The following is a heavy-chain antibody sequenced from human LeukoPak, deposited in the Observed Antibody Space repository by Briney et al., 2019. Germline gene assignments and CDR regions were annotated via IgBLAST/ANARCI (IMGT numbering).Heavy chain of an antibody. Sequence: SEILSLTCTVSGGSIRTYFWSWIRQPPGKGLEWIGYISYSGSTNYNPSLKSRVTISVDTSKNQFSLKLSSVTAADTAVYYCARDRYGDRGGIFDYWGQGTLVTVSS. J-gene: IGHJ4*02. CDR1: GGSIRTYF. CDR3: ARDRYGDRGGIFDY. CDR2: ISYSGST. V-gene: IGHV4-59*12. D-gene: IGHD4-17*01.